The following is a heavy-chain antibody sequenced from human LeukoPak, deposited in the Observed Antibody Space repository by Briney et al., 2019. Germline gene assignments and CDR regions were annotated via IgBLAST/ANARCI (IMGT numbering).Heavy chain of an antibody. CDR2: ISSSSSYI. V-gene: IGHV3-21*01. D-gene: IGHD6-19*01. CDR3: AREHSSGWYYFDY. J-gene: IGHJ4*02. CDR1: GFTFSSYA. Sequence: PGGSLRLSCAASGFTFSSYAMSWVRQAPGKGLEWVSSISSSSSYIYYADSVKGRFTISRDNAKNSLYLQMNSLRAEDTAVYYCAREHSSGWYYFDYWGQGTLVTVSS.